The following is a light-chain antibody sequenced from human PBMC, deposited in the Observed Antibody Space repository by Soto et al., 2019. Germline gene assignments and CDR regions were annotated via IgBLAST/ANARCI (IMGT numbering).Light chain of an antibody. CDR1: QSVNSRF. V-gene: IGKV3-20*01. Sequence: EIVLTQSPGTLSLSPGERATLSCRASQSVNSRFLAWYQQKPGQAPSLLIYGFSSRATGIPDRFSGSGSGTDFTLIISRLEPEDFGVYYCQQYDGPPFTFGPGTKVDIK. J-gene: IGKJ3*01. CDR2: GFS. CDR3: QQYDGPPFT.